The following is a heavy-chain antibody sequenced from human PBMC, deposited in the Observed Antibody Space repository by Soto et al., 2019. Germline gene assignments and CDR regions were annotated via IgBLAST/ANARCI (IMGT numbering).Heavy chain of an antibody. Sequence: ILSLTCPVAGVSISSGGYYWRWIRQHPGKGLEWIGYIYYSGSTYYNPSLKSRVTISVDTSKNQFSLKLSSVTAADTAVYYCARFNPFPSYGGNSGSWGQGTLVTVSS. CDR1: GVSISSGGYY. J-gene: IGHJ4*02. V-gene: IGHV4-31*03. CDR2: IYYSGST. D-gene: IGHD4-17*01. CDR3: ARFNPFPSYGGNSGS.